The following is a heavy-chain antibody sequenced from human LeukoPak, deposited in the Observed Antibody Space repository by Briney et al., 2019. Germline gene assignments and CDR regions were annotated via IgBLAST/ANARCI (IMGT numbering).Heavy chain of an antibody. CDR1: GFTFSSYA. CDR3: ARDLYGDGDY. D-gene: IGHD4-17*01. V-gene: IGHV3-30-3*01. CDR2: ISYDGSNK. J-gene: IGHJ4*02. Sequence: GGSLRLSCAASGFTFSSYAMHWVRQAPGKGLEWVAVISYDGSNKYYADSVKGRFTISRDNSKDTLYLQMNSLRAEDTAVYYCARDLYGDGDYWGQGTLVTVSS.